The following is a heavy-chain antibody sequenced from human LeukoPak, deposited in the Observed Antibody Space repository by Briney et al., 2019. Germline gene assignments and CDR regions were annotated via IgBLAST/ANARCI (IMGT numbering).Heavy chain of an antibody. D-gene: IGHD3-3*01. Sequence: PGGSLRLSCAASGFTFSSYAMHWVRQAPGKGLEWVAVISYDGSNKYYADSVKGRFTISRDNSKNTLYLQMNSLRAEDTAVYYCARGTRDYDFWSGYYLNYYYYGMDVWGQGTTVTVSS. J-gene: IGHJ6*02. CDR2: ISYDGSNK. V-gene: IGHV3-30*14. CDR3: ARGTRDYDFWSGYYLNYYYYGMDV. CDR1: GFTFSSYA.